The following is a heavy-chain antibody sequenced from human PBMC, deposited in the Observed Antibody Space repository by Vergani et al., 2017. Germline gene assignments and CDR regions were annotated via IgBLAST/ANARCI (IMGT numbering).Heavy chain of an antibody. V-gene: IGHV3-66*02. CDR2: INIGGRT. CDR1: SFSVSSHY. CDR3: AWGMTTETTDLDGVDI. D-gene: IGHD4-17*01. Sequence: LVESGGGLVQPGGSLRLSCAASSFSVSSHYMTWVRQAPGKGLEWVSTINIGGRTSYADSVKGRLTLTRDDSKNTLHLQMNSLRPEDTAVYYCAWGMTTETTDLDGVDIWGQGTMVSVSS. J-gene: IGHJ3*02.